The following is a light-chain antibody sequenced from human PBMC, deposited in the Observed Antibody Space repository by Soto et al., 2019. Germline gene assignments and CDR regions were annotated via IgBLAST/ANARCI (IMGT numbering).Light chain of an antibody. J-gene: IGKJ3*01. CDR3: QQYNNWPPIT. CDR2: AAS. CDR1: QSVSGN. Sequence: EIVMTQSPATLSVSPGERATLSCRASQSVSGNLAWYQQKPGQAPRLLIYAASTRATGNPARFSGSGSGTKFTLTISSLQSEDFAVYYCQQYNNWPPITFGPGTKVDIK. V-gene: IGKV3-15*01.